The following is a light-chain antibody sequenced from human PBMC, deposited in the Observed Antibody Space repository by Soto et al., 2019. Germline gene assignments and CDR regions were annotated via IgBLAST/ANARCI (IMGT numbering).Light chain of an antibody. CDR2: DAS. J-gene: IGKJ1*01. CDR3: QQYGSSPT. Sequence: DTQMTQSPSTLCASVGDRVTITCRASQSISSWLAWYQQKPGKAPQLLIYDASSSESGVPSRLSGSGSGTEFTLTIKRLEPEDSAVYYCQQYGSSPTFGLGTKVDIK. CDR1: QSISSW. V-gene: IGKV1-5*01.